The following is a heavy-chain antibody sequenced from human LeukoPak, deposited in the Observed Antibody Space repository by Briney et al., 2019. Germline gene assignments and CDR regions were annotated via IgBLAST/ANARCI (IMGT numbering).Heavy chain of an antibody. CDR2: ISAYNGNT. CDR1: GYTFTSYG. Sequence: ASVKVSCKASGYTFTSYGISWVRQAPGQGLEWMGWISAYNGNTNYAQKLQGRVTMTTDTSTSTAYMELRSLRSDDTAVYYCARVGPHRKMATTRYYFDYWGQGTLVTVSS. CDR3: ARVGPHRKMATTRYYFDY. D-gene: IGHD5-24*01. J-gene: IGHJ4*02. V-gene: IGHV1-18*01.